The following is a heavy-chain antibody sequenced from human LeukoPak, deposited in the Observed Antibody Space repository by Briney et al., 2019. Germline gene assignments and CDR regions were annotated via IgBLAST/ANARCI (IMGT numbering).Heavy chain of an antibody. CDR1: GYTFTGYY. V-gene: IGHV1-2*02. Sequence: GASVKVSCKASGYTFTGYYMHWVRQAPGQGLEWMGWINPNTGETNYAQKFQGRVTMTRDTSITTAYMELISVRSDDTALYCCARLGGPIVGTPSFDYWGQGTLVTVSS. CDR2: INPNTGET. D-gene: IGHD5-12*01. CDR3: ARLGGPIVGTPSFDY. J-gene: IGHJ4*02.